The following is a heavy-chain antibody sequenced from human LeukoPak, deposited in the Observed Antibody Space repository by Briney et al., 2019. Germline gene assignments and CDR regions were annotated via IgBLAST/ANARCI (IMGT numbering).Heavy chain of an antibody. CDR3: ARDEVVAATPLGY. Sequence: SETLSLTCAVYGGSFSGYYWSWIRQPPGKGLEWIGEVNHSGSTNYNPSLKSRVTISVDTSKNQFSLKLSSVTAADTAVYYCARDEVVAATPLGYWGQGTLVTVSS. D-gene: IGHD2-15*01. CDR2: VNHSGST. CDR1: GGSFSGYY. J-gene: IGHJ4*02. V-gene: IGHV4-34*01.